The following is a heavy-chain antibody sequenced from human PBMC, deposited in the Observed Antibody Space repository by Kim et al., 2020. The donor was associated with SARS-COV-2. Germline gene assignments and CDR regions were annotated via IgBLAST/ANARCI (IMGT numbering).Heavy chain of an antibody. V-gene: IGHV5-51*01. D-gene: IGHD3-10*01. CDR3: ARQGGSGSYYNMDY. Sequence: SPSFQAQVTISADKSISTAYLQWSSLKASDTAMYYCARQGGSGSYYNMDYWGQGTLVTVSS. J-gene: IGHJ4*02.